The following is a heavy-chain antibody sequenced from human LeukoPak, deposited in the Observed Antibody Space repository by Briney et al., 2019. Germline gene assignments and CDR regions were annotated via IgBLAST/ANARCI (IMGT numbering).Heavy chain of an antibody. CDR2: ISSSSSYI. D-gene: IGHD6-13*01. Sequence: GSLRLSCAASGFTFSSYSMNWVRQAPGKGLEWVSSISSSSSYIYYADSVKGRFTISRDNAKNTLYLQMNSLRAEDTAVYYCARESSSWYSWFDPWGQGTLVTVSS. J-gene: IGHJ5*02. V-gene: IGHV3-21*01. CDR3: ARESSSWYSWFDP. CDR1: GFTFSSYS.